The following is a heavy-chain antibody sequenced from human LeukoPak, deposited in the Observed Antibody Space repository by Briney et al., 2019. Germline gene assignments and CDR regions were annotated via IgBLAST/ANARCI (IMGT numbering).Heavy chain of an antibody. V-gene: IGHV1-46*01. CDR3: ARTSLSSSSWFPLDY. D-gene: IGHD6-13*01. J-gene: IGHJ4*02. CDR1: GYTFTSYY. Sequence: GASVKVSCKASGYTFTSYYMHWVRQAPGQGLEWMGIINPSGGSTSYAQKFQGRVTMTRDTSTSTVYMELSGLRSEDTAVYYCARTSLSSSSWFPLDYWGQGTLVTVSS. CDR2: INPSGGST.